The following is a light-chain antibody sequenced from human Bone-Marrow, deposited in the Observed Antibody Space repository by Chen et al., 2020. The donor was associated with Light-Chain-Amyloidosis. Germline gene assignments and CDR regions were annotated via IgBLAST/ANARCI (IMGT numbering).Light chain of an antibody. V-gene: IGLV3-25*03. J-gene: IGLJ2*01. CDR2: RDT. Sequence: SYELTQPPSVSVSPGQTARITCSGDDLPTKYAYWYQQKPGPAPVLVIHRDTERPSGISERFSGSSSGTTATLTISGVQAEDEADYHGQSSDRSVTYEVIFGGGTKLTVL. CDR3: QSSDRSVTYEVI. CDR1: DLPTKY.